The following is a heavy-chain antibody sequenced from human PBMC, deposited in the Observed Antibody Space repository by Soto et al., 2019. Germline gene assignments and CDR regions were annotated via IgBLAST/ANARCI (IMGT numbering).Heavy chain of an antibody. CDR3: ARDSSGYYYYYYYGMDV. J-gene: IGHJ6*02. V-gene: IGHV1-18*04. Sequence: GASVKVSCKASGYTFTSYGISWVRQAPGQGLEWMGWISAYNGNTNYAQKLQGRVTMTTDTSTRTAYVELRSLRSDDTAVYYCARDSSGYYYYYYYGMDVWGQGTTVTVAS. CDR1: GYTFTSYG. CDR2: ISAYNGNT. D-gene: IGHD3-22*01.